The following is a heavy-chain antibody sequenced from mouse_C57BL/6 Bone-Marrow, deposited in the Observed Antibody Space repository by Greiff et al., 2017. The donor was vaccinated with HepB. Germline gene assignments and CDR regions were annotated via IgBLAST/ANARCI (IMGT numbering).Heavy chain of an antibody. CDR1: GYTFTSYW. CDR2: IDPSDSET. V-gene: IGHV1-52*01. CDR3: AGGSSPWDFDV. D-gene: IGHD1-1*01. Sequence: QVHVKQPGAELVRPGSSVKLSCKASGYTFTSYWMHWVKQRPIQGLEWIGNIDPSDSETHYNQKFKDKATLTVDKSSSTAYMQLSSLTSEDSAVYYCAGGSSPWDFDVWGTGTTVTVSS. J-gene: IGHJ1*03.